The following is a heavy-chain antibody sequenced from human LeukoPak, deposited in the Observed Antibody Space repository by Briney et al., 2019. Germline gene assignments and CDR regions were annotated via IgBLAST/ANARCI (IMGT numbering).Heavy chain of an antibody. D-gene: IGHD2-2*01. J-gene: IGHJ4*02. Sequence: ASVKVSCKASGYTFTSYGISWVRQAPGQGLEWMGWISAYNGNTNYAQKLQGRVTMTTDTSTSTAYMELRSLRSDDTAVYYCARCSTSCYAGLFDYWGQGTLVTVSS. CDR3: ARCSTSCYAGLFDY. CDR2: ISAYNGNT. V-gene: IGHV1-18*01. CDR1: GYTFTSYG.